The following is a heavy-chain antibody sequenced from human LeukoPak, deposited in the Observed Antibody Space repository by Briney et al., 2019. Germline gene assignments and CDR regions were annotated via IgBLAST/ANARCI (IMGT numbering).Heavy chain of an antibody. CDR3: ARRYDFWSGYNTSPLDY. J-gene: IGHJ4*02. V-gene: IGHV3-30-3*01. CDR1: GFTFSSYA. Sequence: PGGSLRLSCAASGFTFSSYAMHWVRQAPGKGLEWVAVISYDGSNKYYADSVKGRFTISRDNSKNTLYLQMNSLRAEDTAVYYCARRYDFWSGYNTSPLDYWGQGTLVTVSS. D-gene: IGHD3-3*01. CDR2: ISYDGSNK.